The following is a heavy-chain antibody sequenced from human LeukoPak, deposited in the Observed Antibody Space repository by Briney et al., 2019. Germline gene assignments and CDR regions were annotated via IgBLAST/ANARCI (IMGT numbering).Heavy chain of an antibody. V-gene: IGHV5-51*01. J-gene: IGHJ4*02. D-gene: IGHD6-19*01. CDR2: IYPGDSDT. CDR1: GYSFTSYW. CDR3: ARLTIGYSSGWSFDY. Sequence: GASLQISCKGSGYSFTSYWIGWVRQLPGKGLEWMGIIYPGDSDTRYSPSFQGQVTISADKSISTAYLQWSSLKASDTAMYYCARLTIGYSSGWSFDYWGQGTLVTVSS.